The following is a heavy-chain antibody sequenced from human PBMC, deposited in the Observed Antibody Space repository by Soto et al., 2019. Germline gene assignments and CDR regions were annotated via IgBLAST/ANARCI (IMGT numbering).Heavy chain of an antibody. V-gene: IGHV1-2*04. J-gene: IGHJ4*02. CDR2: INPNSGGT. CDR1: GYTFTTYG. CDR3: ARSGTTATYYFDY. D-gene: IGHD4-17*01. Sequence: GASVKVSCKAFGYTFTTYGISWVRQAPGQGLEWMGWINPNSGGTNYAQKFQGWVTMTRDTSISTAYMELSRLRSDDTAVYYCARSGTTATYYFDYWGQGTLVTVSS.